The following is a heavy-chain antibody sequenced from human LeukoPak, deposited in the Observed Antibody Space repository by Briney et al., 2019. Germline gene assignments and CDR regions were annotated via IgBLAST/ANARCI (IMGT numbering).Heavy chain of an antibody. CDR2: FDPEDGET. D-gene: IGHD2-2*02. J-gene: IGHJ6*02. CDR3: ATAPCTSCYKGSYYYYYGMDV. Sequence: ASVKVSCKVSGYTLTKLSMHWVRQAPGKGLEWMGGFDPEDGETIYAQKFQGRVTMTEDTSTDTAYMELSSLRSEDTAVYYCATAPCTSCYKGSYYYYYGMDVWGQGTTVTVSS. V-gene: IGHV1-24*01. CDR1: GYTLTKLS.